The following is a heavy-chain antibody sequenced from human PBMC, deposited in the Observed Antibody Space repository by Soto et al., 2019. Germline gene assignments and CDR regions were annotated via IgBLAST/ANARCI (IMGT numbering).Heavy chain of an antibody. J-gene: IGHJ5*02. V-gene: IGHV3-23*01. CDR1: GFTFRSYA. CDR2: LLRSGSST. Sequence: PGGSLRLSCAASGFTFRSYAMSWARQAPGKGLEWVSSLLRSGSSTYYADSVKGRFTISSDISANSLYLQMASLRAEDTAVYYCAKDAVSGDGVWLLDSWGQGTVVTVSS. CDR3: AKDAVSGDGVWLLDS. D-gene: IGHD4-17*01.